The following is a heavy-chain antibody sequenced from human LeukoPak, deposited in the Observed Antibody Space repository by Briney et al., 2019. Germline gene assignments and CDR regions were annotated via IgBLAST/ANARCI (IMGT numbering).Heavy chain of an antibody. CDR2: ISYDGSTK. CDR1: GFTFSSYA. CDR3: ARVRSSTTLDY. J-gene: IGHJ4*02. D-gene: IGHD6-6*01. Sequence: GGSLRLSCAASGFTFSSYAMHWVRQAPGKGPEGVADISYDGSTKYYADSVKGRFTISRDNSKKTLYLQMNSLRAEDTAVYYCARVRSSTTLDYWGQGTLVTVSS. V-gene: IGHV3-30*01.